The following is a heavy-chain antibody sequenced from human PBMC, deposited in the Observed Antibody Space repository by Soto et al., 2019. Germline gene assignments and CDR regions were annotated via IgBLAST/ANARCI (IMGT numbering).Heavy chain of an antibody. CDR3: ARDPGRAVALD. CDR2: IYHSGST. Sequence: SDTLSLTCSVSGGSISGSSWWSWIRQSPGKGLEWIGEIYHSGSTNYNPSLKSRVSISVDTSKNQFSLEIYSVTASDTAIYYCARDPGRAVALDWGEGTLVTVSS. V-gene: IGHV4-4*02. J-gene: IGHJ4*02. CDR1: GGSISGSSW. D-gene: IGHD6-19*01.